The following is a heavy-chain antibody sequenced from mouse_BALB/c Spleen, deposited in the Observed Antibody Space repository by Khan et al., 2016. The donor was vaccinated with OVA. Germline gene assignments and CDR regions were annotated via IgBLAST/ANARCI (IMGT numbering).Heavy chain of an antibody. CDR1: GYTFTNYG. V-gene: IGHV9-1*02. CDR2: INTYTGEP. Sequence: QIQLVQSGPELKKPGETVKISCKASGYTFTNYGMNWVKQAPGKGLKWMGWINTYTGEPTYTDDFKGRFAFSLETSASTAYLQSNNHKDEDMATYCGARGASYWYFDVWGAGTTVTVSS. J-gene: IGHJ1*01. D-gene: IGHD6-1*01. CDR3: ARGASYWYFDV.